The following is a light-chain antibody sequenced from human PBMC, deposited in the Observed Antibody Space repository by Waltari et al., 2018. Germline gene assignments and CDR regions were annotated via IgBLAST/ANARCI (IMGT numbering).Light chain of an antibody. Sequence: DIVMTQSPDSLAVSLGERATINCKSSQSVLYSSNNKNYLAWYHQKPVQPPKPLIYWASARESGVPDRFSGSGSGTDFTLTISSLQAEDVAVYYCQQYYSTPRTFGQGTKVEIK. J-gene: IGKJ1*01. V-gene: IGKV4-1*01. CDR3: QQYYSTPRT. CDR1: QSVLYSSNNKNY. CDR2: WAS.